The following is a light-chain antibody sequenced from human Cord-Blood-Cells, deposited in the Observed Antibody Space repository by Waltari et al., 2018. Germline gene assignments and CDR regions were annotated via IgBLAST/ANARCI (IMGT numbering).Light chain of an antibody. J-gene: IGKJ4*01. CDR1: QSISNY. CDR3: QQYNSYPLT. Sequence: DIQMTQSPSSLSASVGDRVPITCRESQSISNYLAWFQQKPGKAPQSLIYAASSLQSGVPSKFSGSGSGTDFTLTISSLQPEDFATYYCQQYNSYPLTFGGGTKVEIK. V-gene: IGKV1-16*02. CDR2: AAS.